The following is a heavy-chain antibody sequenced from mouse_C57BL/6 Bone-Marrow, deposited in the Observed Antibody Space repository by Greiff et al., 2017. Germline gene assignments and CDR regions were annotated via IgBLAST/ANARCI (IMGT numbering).Heavy chain of an antibody. J-gene: IGHJ4*01. V-gene: IGHV1-69*01. CDR1: GYTFTSYW. Sequence: VQLQQPGAELVMPGASVKLSCKASGYTFTSYWMHWVKQRPGQGLEWIGEIDPSGSYTNYNQKFKGKFTLTVDKSYSTVYMQLSSLTSEDSAVYYCARTFITTVVADGYYAMDYWGQGTSLTVSS. CDR3: ARTFITTVVADGYYAMDY. CDR2: IDPSGSYT. D-gene: IGHD1-1*01.